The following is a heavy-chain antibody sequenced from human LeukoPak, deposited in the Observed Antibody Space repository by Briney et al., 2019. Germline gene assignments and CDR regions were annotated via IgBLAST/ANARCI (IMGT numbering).Heavy chain of an antibody. Sequence: GGSLRLSCAASGFALSGYGMNWVRQAPGKGLEWVSYISGASSSIYYADSVRGRFTISRDNAKNSLYLQMNSLRDDDTAVYYCAKGLSTCDYWGQGTLVTVSS. J-gene: IGHJ4*02. CDR3: AKGLSTCDY. D-gene: IGHD3-10*01. CDR2: ISGASSSI. V-gene: IGHV3-48*02. CDR1: GFALSGYG.